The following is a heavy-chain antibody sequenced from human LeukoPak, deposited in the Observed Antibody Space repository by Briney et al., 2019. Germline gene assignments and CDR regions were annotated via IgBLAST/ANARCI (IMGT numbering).Heavy chain of an antibody. J-gene: IGHJ3*02. CDR3: ASHSGYDLGAFDI. Sequence: PGGSLRLSCAAAGFTFSSYGMSWVRQAPGKGLGWVSAISGSGGSTYYADSVKGRFTISRDNSKNTLYLQMNSLRAEDTAVYYCASHSGYDLGAFDIWGQGTMVTVSS. CDR1: GFTFSSYG. D-gene: IGHD5-12*01. CDR2: ISGSGGST. V-gene: IGHV3-23*01.